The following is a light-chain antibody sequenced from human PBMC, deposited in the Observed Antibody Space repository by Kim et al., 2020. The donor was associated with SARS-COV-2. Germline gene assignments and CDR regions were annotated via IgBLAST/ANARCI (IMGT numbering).Light chain of an antibody. CDR1: QSISSS. J-gene: IGKJ3*01. Sequence: APGERATLSSRASQSISSSLAWYQQKPGQAPRLLIYDASNRATGIPARFSGSGSGTDFTLTISSLEPEDFAVYFCHQRANWPIFTFGPGTKVDIK. CDR2: DAS. CDR3: HQRANWPIFT. V-gene: IGKV3-11*01.